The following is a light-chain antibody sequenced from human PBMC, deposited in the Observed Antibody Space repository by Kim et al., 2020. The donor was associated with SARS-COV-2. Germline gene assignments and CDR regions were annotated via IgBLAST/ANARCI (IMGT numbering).Light chain of an antibody. CDR1: KLGDKY. CDR3: QAWDRTTMV. Sequence: SYELTQPPSVSVSPGQPASITCSGDKLGDKYVCWYQQKPGQSPVLVMYQDNKRPSGIPERFSGSNSGNTATLTISGTQAMDEADYYCQAWDRTTMVFGVGTQLTVL. CDR2: QDN. J-gene: IGLJ2*01. V-gene: IGLV3-1*01.